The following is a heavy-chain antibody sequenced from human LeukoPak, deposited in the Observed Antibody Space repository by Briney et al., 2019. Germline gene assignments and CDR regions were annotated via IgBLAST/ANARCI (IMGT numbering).Heavy chain of an antibody. Sequence: ASVKVSCKASGYTFTSYYMHWVRQAPGQGLEWMGWMNPNSGNTGYAQKFQGRVTITRNTSISTAYMELSSLRSEDTAVYYCASGYYGRGRWGQGTLVTVSS. CDR1: GYTFTSYY. CDR2: MNPNSGNT. V-gene: IGHV1-8*03. CDR3: ASGYYGRGR. J-gene: IGHJ4*02. D-gene: IGHD3-10*02.